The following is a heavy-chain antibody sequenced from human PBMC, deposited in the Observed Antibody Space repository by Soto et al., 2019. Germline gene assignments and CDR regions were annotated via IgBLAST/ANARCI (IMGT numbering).Heavy chain of an antibody. V-gene: IGHV5-10-1*01. Sequence: PGESLKISCKGSGYSFAGYWITWVRQKPGKGPEWMGRIDPSDSQTYYSPSFRGHVTISVTKSITTVFLQWSSLRASDTAMYYCASPIIAVAGYYYYGMDVWGQGTTVTVSS. J-gene: IGHJ6*02. D-gene: IGHD6-19*01. CDR1: GYSFAGYW. CDR2: IDPSDSQT. CDR3: ASPIIAVAGYYYYGMDV.